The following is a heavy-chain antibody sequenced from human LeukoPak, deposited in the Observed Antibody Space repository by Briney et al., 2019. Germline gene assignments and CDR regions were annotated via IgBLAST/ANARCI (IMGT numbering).Heavy chain of an antibody. J-gene: IGHJ4*02. D-gene: IGHD6-13*01. CDR2: ISAYNGNT. Sequence: GASVKVSCKASGYTFTSYGISWVRQAPGQGLEWMGWISAYNGNTNYAQKLQGRVTMTTDTSTSTAYMELRSLSSDDTAVYYCARDRFGTTSVAAHYWGQGTLVTVSS. CDR1: GYTFTSYG. V-gene: IGHV1-18*01. CDR3: ARDRFGTTSVAAHY.